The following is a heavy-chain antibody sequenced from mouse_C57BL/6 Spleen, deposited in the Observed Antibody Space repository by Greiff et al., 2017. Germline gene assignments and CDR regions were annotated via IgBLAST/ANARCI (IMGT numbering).Heavy chain of an antibody. V-gene: IGHV1-26*01. CDR3: ARGGTSDDY. Sequence: VQLQQSGPELVKPGASVKISCKASGYTFTDYYMNWVKQSHGKSLEWIGDINPNNGGTSYNQKFKGKATLTVDKSSSTAYMELRSLTSEDSAVYYCARGGTSDDYWGQGTTLTVSS. CDR1: GYTFTDYY. J-gene: IGHJ2*01. CDR2: INPNNGGT. D-gene: IGHD3-3*01.